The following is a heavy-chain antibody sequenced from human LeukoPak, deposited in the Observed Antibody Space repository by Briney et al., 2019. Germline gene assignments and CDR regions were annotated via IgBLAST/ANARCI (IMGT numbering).Heavy chain of an antibody. CDR2: IYYSGST. CDR3: ARGLNGYGPESSGYYDS. Sequence: PSETLSLTCTVSGDSISSSSYYWGWIRQPPGKGLEWIGSIYYSGSTYYNPSLKSRVTISVDTSKNQFSLRLSSVTAADTAVYYCARGLNGYGPESSGYYDSWGRGTLVTVSS. D-gene: IGHD3-22*01. J-gene: IGHJ5*01. V-gene: IGHV4-39*01. CDR1: GDSISSSSYY.